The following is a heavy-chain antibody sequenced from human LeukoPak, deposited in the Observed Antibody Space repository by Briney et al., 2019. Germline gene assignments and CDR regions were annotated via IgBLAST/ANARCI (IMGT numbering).Heavy chain of an antibody. J-gene: IGHJ6*03. CDR1: GYTFTGYY. V-gene: IGHV1-2*02. CDR2: INPNSGGT. D-gene: IGHD6-6*01. Sequence: ASVKVSCKASGYTFTGYYMHWVRQAPGQGLEWMGWINPNSGGTNYAQKFQGRVTMTRDTSISTAYMELSRLRSDDTAVYYCARLDSSSSGYYYYYMDVWGKGTTVTVSS. CDR3: ARLDSSSSGYYYYYMDV.